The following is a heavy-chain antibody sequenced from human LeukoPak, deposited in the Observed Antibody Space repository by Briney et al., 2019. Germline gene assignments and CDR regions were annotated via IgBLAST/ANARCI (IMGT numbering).Heavy chain of an antibody. Sequence: SETLSLTCAVYGGSFSGYYWSWIRQPPGKGLEWIGEINHSGSTNYNPSLKSRVTISVDTSKNQFSLKLSSVTAADTAVYYCARGRGVKWELLPVSYYFDYWGQGTLVTVSS. D-gene: IGHD1-26*01. V-gene: IGHV4-34*01. CDR2: INHSGST. CDR3: ARGRGVKWELLPVSYYFDY. J-gene: IGHJ4*02. CDR1: GGSFSGYY.